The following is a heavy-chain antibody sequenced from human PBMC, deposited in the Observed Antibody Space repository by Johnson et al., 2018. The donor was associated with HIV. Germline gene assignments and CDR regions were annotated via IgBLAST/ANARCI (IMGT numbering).Heavy chain of an antibody. J-gene: IGHJ3*02. D-gene: IGHD1-26*01. Sequence: VQLVESGGGLVQPVWSLRLSCAASGFTFSSYAMSWVRQAPGKGLEWVSAISGSGGSTYYADSVKGRFTISRDNSKNTLYLQMNSLRAEDTALYYCAKDIRPGWEIRGNAFDIWGQGTMVTVSS. CDR3: AKDIRPGWEIRGNAFDI. CDR2: ISGSGGST. V-gene: IGHV3-23*04. CDR1: GFTFSSYA.